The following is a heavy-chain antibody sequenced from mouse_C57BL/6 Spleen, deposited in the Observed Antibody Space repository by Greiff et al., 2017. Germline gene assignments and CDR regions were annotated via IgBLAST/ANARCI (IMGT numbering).Heavy chain of an antibody. V-gene: IGHV1-20*01. CDR1: GYSFTGYF. CDR3: ARSYYGSSYDFDY. Sequence: VQLQQSGPELVKPGDSVKISCKASGYSFTGYFMNWVMQSHGKSLEWIGRINPYNGDTFYNQKFKGKATLTVDKSSSTAHMELRRLTSEDSAVYYCARSYYGSSYDFDYWGQGTTLTVSS. D-gene: IGHD1-1*01. CDR2: INPYNGDT. J-gene: IGHJ2*01.